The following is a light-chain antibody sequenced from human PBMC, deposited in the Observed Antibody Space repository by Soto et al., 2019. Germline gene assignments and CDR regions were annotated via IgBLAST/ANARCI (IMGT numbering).Light chain of an antibody. CDR3: QQRRNWPIT. Sequence: EIVLTQSPATLSLSPGERATLSCRASQSVSSYLAWYQQKPGQAPRLLIYDASNSATGIPARFSGSGSGTDFTLTIGSLEPEDFAVYYCQQRRNWPITFGQGTRLEIK. CDR1: QSVSSY. J-gene: IGKJ5*01. V-gene: IGKV3-11*01. CDR2: DAS.